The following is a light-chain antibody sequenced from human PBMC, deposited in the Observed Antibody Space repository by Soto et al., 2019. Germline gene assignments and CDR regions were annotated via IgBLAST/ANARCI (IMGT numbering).Light chain of an antibody. CDR1: QSVGSTY. CDR3: QQYGDSPWT. V-gene: IGKV3-20*01. Sequence: EIVLTQSPATLSLSPGERATLSCRASQSVGSTYLAWYQQKPGQAPRLLIYGASSRATGIPDRFSGSGSGTDFTLTISRLEPEDFAVYYCQQYGDSPWTFGQGTKVDIK. J-gene: IGKJ1*01. CDR2: GAS.